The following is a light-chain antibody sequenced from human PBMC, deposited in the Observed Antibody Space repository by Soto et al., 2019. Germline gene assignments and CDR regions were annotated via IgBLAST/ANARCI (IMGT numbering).Light chain of an antibody. V-gene: IGKV3-15*01. Sequence: ELLMTHSPATLSVSPGARATLSCRGSPSFSSNVAWYQQKPGQAPRLLIYGTSTRVTGIPPRFSGSGSGTEFTLTISSLQSEDFAVYYCQQRSNWPPLTFGEGTKVDIK. CDR1: PSFSSN. J-gene: IGKJ4*01. CDR2: GTS. CDR3: QQRSNWPPLT.